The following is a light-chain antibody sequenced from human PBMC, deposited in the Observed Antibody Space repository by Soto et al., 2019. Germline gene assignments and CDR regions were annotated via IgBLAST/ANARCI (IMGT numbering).Light chain of an antibody. CDR1: QSIGAS. V-gene: IGKV1-5*03. Sequence: DIQMTQSPSTLYASVGDRVTITCRASQSIGASLAWFQQKPGKAPNLLIYKASSLESGVPSRFSGSGSGTELTLTISTLQPDDFATYYCQQYNKSPLTFGGGTKVEIK. CDR3: QQYNKSPLT. J-gene: IGKJ4*01. CDR2: KAS.